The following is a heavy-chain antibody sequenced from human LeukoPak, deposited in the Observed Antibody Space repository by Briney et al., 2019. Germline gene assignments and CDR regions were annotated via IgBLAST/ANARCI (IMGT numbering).Heavy chain of an antibody. CDR1: GFTFDDYA. D-gene: IGHD2-15*01. CDR2: IRDDGTNK. J-gene: IGHJ4*02. Sequence: PGGSLRLSCAASGFTFDDYARHWVRQAPGKGLEWVAFIRDDGTNKNFADSVKGRFTISRDNSKNTLYLQMNSLRPEDTAVYYCAKSCSGGSCYPDYWGQGTLVTVSS. CDR3: AKSCSGGSCYPDY. V-gene: IGHV3-30*02.